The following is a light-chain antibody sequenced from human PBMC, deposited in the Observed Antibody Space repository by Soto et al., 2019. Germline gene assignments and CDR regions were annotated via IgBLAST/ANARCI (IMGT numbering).Light chain of an antibody. J-gene: IGKJ2*02. V-gene: IGKV1-33*01. CDR1: PDIRDS. CDR2: DTS. Sequence: DILLTQSPSSLSASIGDTVAITCQASPDIRDSLNWYQHQPGKAPKLLIFDTSNLGTGVPSRFSGSRSVTTFTGPITNLQPDDVSTYYCHQYEYRPSWTCGQGTKLDIK. CDR3: HQYEYRPSWT.